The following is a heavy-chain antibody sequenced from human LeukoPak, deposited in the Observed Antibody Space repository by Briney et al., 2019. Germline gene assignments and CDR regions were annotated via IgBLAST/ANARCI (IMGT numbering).Heavy chain of an antibody. Sequence: PSETLSLTCTVSGGSISSSSYYWGWIRQPPGKGLEWIGSIYYSGSTYYNPSLKSRVTISVDTSKNQFSLKLSSVTAADTAVYYCARAKGSAAFAGWGQGTLVTVSS. CDR3: ARAKGSAAFAG. CDR2: IYYSGST. CDR1: GGSISSSSYY. D-gene: IGHD2-15*01. V-gene: IGHV4-39*07. J-gene: IGHJ4*02.